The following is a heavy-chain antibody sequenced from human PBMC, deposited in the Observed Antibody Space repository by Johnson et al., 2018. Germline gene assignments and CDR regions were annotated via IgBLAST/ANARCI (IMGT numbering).Heavy chain of an antibody. CDR3: ARVITGTTYTFDI. CDR2: IYYTGST. Sequence: QVQLQEPGPGLVKPSETLSLTCTVSGGSISSYYWSWIRQPPGKGLEFIGYIYYTGSTNYDPSLKSRVSISVDKSMNQFSLKLSSVTAAEKAMYYCARVITGTTYTFDIWGQGTMVTVSS. CDR1: GGSISSYY. D-gene: IGHD1-7*01. V-gene: IGHV4-59*01. J-gene: IGHJ3*02.